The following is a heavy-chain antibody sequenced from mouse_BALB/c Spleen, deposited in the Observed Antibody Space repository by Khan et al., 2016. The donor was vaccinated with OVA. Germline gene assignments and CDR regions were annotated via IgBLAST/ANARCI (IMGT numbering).Heavy chain of an antibody. CDR3: ATRNGNPVAY. Sequence: MQLEESGAELVRPGASVKLSCTASGFNFKDTYMHWVKQRPEQGLEWIGRIDPANGDAKYDPKFQDKATMPTDTSSNTAYPQLSSLTSEDTAVYYCATRNGNPVAYWGQGTLVTVSA. J-gene: IGHJ3*01. D-gene: IGHD2-1*01. V-gene: IGHV14-3*02. CDR1: GFNFKDTY. CDR2: IDPANGDA.